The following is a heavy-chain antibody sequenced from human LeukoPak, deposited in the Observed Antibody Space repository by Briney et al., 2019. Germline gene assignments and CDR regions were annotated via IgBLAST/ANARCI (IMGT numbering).Heavy chain of an antibody. CDR3: AKGRDFWSGYYRWFDP. D-gene: IGHD3-3*01. Sequence: GGSLRLSCAASGFTVSSNYMSWVRQAPGKGLEWVSAISGSGGSTYYADSVKGRFTISRDNSKNTLYLQMNSLRAEDTAVYYCAKGRDFWSGYYRWFDPWGQGTLVTVSS. CDR1: GFTVSSNY. V-gene: IGHV3-23*01. J-gene: IGHJ5*02. CDR2: ISGSGGST.